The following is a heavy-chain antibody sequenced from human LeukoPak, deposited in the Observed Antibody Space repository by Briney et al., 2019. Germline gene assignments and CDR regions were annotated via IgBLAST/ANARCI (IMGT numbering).Heavy chain of an antibody. Sequence: GGSLRLSCAASGFTVSSNYMSWVRQAPGKGLEWVSAISGGGGSTYYADSVKGRFTISRDNSKNTLYLQMNSLRAEDTAVYYCAKDHAGGWNYVSIFFDYWGQGTLVTVSS. CDR2: ISGGGGST. CDR1: GFTVSSNY. CDR3: AKDHAGGWNYVSIFFDY. V-gene: IGHV3-23*01. J-gene: IGHJ4*02. D-gene: IGHD1-7*01.